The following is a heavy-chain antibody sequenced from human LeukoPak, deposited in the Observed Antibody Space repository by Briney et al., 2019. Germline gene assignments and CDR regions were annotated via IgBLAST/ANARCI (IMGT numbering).Heavy chain of an antibody. CDR1: GFTFDDYA. CDR2: ISWNSGSM. Sequence: PGGSLRLSCAASGFTFDDYAMHWVRQAPGKGLEWVSGISWNSGSMGYADSVKGRFTISRDNAKNSLYLQMNSLRAEDTALYYCAKDYHYDRTYFDYLGQGTLVTVSS. CDR3: AKDYHYDRTYFDY. V-gene: IGHV3-9*01. J-gene: IGHJ4*02. D-gene: IGHD3-3*01.